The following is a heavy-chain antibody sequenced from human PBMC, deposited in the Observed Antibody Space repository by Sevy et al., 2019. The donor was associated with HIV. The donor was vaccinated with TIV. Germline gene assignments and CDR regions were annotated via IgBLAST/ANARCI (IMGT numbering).Heavy chain of an antibody. CDR3: ARRGCYSGYDLYYFDY. V-gene: IGHV4-4*02. D-gene: IGHD5-12*01. CDR1: GGSISSSNW. Sequence: SETLSLTCAVSGGSISSSNWWSWVRQPPGKGLEWIGEIYRSGSTNYNPSLKSRVTISVDKSKNKFSLKLSSVTAADTAVYYWARRGCYSGYDLYYFDYWGQGTLVTVSS. CDR2: IYRSGST. J-gene: IGHJ4*02.